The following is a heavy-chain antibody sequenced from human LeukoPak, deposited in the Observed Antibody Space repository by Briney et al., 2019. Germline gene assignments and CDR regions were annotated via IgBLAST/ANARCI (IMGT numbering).Heavy chain of an antibody. CDR3: ARDIPLVRGVPLAYFDY. V-gene: IGHV3-7*01. D-gene: IGHD3-10*01. Sequence: PGGSLRLSCAASGFTFSSYWMSWVRQAPGKGLEWVANIKQDGSEKYYVDSVKGRFTISRDNAKNSLYLQMNSLRAEDTAVYYCARDIPLVRGVPLAYFDYWGQGTLVTVSS. CDR1: GFTFSSYW. J-gene: IGHJ4*02. CDR2: IKQDGSEK.